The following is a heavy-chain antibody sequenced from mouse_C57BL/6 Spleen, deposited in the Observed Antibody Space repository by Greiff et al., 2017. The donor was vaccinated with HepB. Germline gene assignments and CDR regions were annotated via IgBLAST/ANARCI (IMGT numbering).Heavy chain of an antibody. CDR3: ARSYDYGSLDY. D-gene: IGHD1-1*01. CDR1: GFTFSSYA. Sequence: EVKLVESGGGLVKPGGSLKLSCAASGFTFSSYAMSWVRQTPEKRLEWVATISDGGSYTYYPDNVKGRFTISRDNAKNNLYLQMSNLKSEDTAMYYCARSYDYGSLDYWGQGTTLTVSS. CDR2: ISDGGSYT. V-gene: IGHV5-4*03. J-gene: IGHJ2*01.